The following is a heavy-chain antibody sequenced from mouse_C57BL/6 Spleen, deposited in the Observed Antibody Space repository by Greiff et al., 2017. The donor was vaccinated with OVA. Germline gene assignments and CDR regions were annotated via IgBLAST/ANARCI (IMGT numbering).Heavy chain of an antibody. J-gene: IGHJ3*01. Sequence: VQGVESGAELAKPGASVKLSCKASGYTFTSYWMHWVKQRPGQGLEWIGYINPSSGYTKYNQKFKDKATLTADKSSSTAYMQLSSLTYEDSAVYYCARWDYYGSSPAWFAYWGQGTLVTVSA. CDR3: ARWDYYGSSPAWFAY. CDR2: INPSSGYT. CDR1: GYTFTSYW. D-gene: IGHD1-1*01. V-gene: IGHV1-7*01.